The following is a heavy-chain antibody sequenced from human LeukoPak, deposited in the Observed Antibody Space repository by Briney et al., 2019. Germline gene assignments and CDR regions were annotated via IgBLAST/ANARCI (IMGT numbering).Heavy chain of an antibody. D-gene: IGHD4-11*01. J-gene: IGHJ4*02. Sequence: GGSLRLSCVASGFSFTDYAMNRVRQAPGKGLEWVSTFKTNYNQVYYAESVRGRFTMSTDNSKKTAYLQMNSLRVEDTALYYCARSVPDYTRFDFWGQGALVTVSS. CDR3: ARSVPDYTRFDF. CDR2: FKTNYNQV. V-gene: IGHV3-23*05. CDR1: GFSFTDYA.